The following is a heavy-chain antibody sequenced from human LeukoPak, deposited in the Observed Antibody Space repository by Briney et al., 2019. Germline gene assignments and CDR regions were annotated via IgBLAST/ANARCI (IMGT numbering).Heavy chain of an antibody. CDR3: AKSLLTTASGTGRAFDI. V-gene: IGHV3-23*01. J-gene: IGHJ3*02. CDR2: IGGLGEST. CDR1: GFTFSRFA. Sequence: GGSLRLSCEASGFTFSRFAMTWVRQAPGKGLEWVSTIGGLGESTNYADSVKGRFTISRDNSKNTLYLQMNSLRAEDTAEYYCAKSLLTTASGTGRAFDIWGQGTMVTVSS. D-gene: IGHD1-26*01.